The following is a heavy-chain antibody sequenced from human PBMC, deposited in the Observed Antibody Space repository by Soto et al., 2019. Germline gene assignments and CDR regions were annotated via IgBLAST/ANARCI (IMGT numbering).Heavy chain of an antibody. CDR3: ASLLRNDAFDI. D-gene: IGHD4-17*01. J-gene: IGHJ3*02. V-gene: IGHV5-51*01. CDR1: GYSFTSYW. Sequence: GESLKISCKGSGYSFTSYWIGWVRQMPGKGLEWMRIIYPGDSDTRNSPTFQGQVTISAYKSISTAYLQWSSMKASDTAMYYCASLLRNDAFDIWGQGTMVTVSS. CDR2: IYPGDSDT.